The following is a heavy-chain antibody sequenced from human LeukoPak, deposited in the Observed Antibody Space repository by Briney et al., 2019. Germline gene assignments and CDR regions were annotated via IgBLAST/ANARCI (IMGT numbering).Heavy chain of an antibody. J-gene: IGHJ4*02. D-gene: IGHD6-13*01. Sequence: SGPTLVNPTQTLTLTCTFSGFSLSTSGMRVSWIRQPPGKVLEWLARIDWDDDKFYSTSLKTRLTISKDTSKNQVVLTMTDMDPVDTATYYCARNGYSSSWYRDYFDYWGQGTLVTVSS. CDR2: IDWDDDK. CDR1: GFSLSTSGMR. V-gene: IGHV2-70*04. CDR3: ARNGYSSSWYRDYFDY.